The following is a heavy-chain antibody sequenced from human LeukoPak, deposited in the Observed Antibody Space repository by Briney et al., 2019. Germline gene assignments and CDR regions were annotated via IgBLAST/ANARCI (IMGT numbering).Heavy chain of an antibody. V-gene: IGHV3-30*02. CDR3: AKLLVPTARMYNWFDP. Sequence: GGSLRLSCAASGFTFSSYGMHWVRQAPGKGLEWVAFIRYDGSNKYYADSVKGRFTISRDNSKNTLYLQMNSLRAEDTAVYYCAKLLVPTARMYNWFDPWGQGTLVTVSS. D-gene: IGHD2-2*01. J-gene: IGHJ5*02. CDR2: IRYDGSNK. CDR1: GFTFSSYG.